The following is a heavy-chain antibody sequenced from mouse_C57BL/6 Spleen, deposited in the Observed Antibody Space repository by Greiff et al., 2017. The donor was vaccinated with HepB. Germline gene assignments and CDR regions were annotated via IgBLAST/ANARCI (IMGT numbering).Heavy chain of an antibody. CDR1: GYTFTSYW. CDR3: ARELYGNSFFDY. CDR2: IYPGSGST. V-gene: IGHV1-55*01. J-gene: IGHJ2*01. Sequence: QVQLQQPGAELVKPGASVKMSCKASGYTFTSYWITWVKQRPGQGLEWIGDIYPGSGSTNYNEKFKSKATLTVDTSSSTAYMQLSSLTSEVSAVYYCARELYGNSFFDYWGQGTTLTVSS. D-gene: IGHD2-1*01.